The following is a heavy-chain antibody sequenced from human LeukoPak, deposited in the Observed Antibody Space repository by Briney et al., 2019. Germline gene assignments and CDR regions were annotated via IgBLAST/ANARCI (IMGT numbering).Heavy chain of an antibody. CDR3: ARFDYGAPDY. CDR1: GFTFSSYG. Sequence: PGGSLRLSCAASGFTFSSYGMHWVRQAPGKGLVWVSHINSDGSYTSYADSVKGRFTLSRDNAKNTLYLQMNSLRAEDTAVYYCARFDYGAPDYWGQGTLVTVSS. D-gene: IGHD3-16*01. J-gene: IGHJ4*02. V-gene: IGHV3-74*01. CDR2: INSDGSYT.